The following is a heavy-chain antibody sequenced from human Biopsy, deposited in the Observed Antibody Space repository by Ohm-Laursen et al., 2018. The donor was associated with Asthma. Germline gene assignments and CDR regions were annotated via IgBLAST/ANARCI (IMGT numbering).Heavy chain of an antibody. Sequence: SVKVSCKTSGCTFNSAGITWVRQAPGQGLEWMGWISVYNGNTKVAQKLQDRVTMITDTSTSTAYMELRSLRSDDTAVYFCARAVDYSHYYGIDVWGQGTTVTVS. CDR1: GCTFNSAG. D-gene: IGHD3-10*01. V-gene: IGHV1-18*01. J-gene: IGHJ6*02. CDR2: ISVYNGNT. CDR3: ARAVDYSHYYGIDV.